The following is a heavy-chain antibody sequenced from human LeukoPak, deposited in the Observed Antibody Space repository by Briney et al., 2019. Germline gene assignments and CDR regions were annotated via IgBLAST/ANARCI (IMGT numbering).Heavy chain of an antibody. V-gene: IGHV4-34*01. D-gene: IGHD3-9*01. J-gene: IGHJ3*02. Sequence: PSETLSLTCSVSGGSMNSYYWSWIRQSPGKGLEWIGEINHSGSTNYNPSLKSRVTISVDTSKNQFSLKLSSVTAADTAVYYCARGQRLRYFDWLPHDAFDIWGQGTMVTVSS. CDR1: GGSMNSYY. CDR3: ARGQRLRYFDWLPHDAFDI. CDR2: INHSGST.